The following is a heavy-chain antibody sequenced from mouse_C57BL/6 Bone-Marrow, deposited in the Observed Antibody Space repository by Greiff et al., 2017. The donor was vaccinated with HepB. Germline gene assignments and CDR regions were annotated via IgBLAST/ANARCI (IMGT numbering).Heavy chain of an antibody. V-gene: IGHV1-81*01. J-gene: IGHJ3*01. CDR2: IYPRSGNT. CDR1: GYTFTSYG. Sequence: QVQLQQSGAELARPGASVKLSCKASGYTFTSYGISWVKQRTGQGLEWIGEIYPRSGNTYYNEKFKGKATLTADKSSSTAYMELRSLTSEDSAVYFCASQEIRRVAYWGQGTLVTVSA. CDR3: ASQEIRRVAY.